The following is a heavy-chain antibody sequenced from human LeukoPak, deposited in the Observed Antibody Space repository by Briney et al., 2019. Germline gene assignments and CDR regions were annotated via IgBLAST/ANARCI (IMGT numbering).Heavy chain of an antibody. Sequence: GGSLRLSCAASGFSFSSYWMSWVRQAPGQEPEWVANIKRDGSEKYYADSVRGRFTISRDNAKNSLYLQMNSLRAEDTAVYYCARAPLGRYCSGGSCYSSSGAVDFWGQGTMVTVSS. CDR3: ARAPLGRYCSGGSCYSSSGAVDF. CDR1: GFSFSSYW. CDR2: IKRDGSEK. V-gene: IGHV3-7*01. D-gene: IGHD2-15*01. J-gene: IGHJ3*01.